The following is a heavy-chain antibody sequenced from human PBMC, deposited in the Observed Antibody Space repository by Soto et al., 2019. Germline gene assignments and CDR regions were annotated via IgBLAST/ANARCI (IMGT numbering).Heavy chain of an antibody. CDR3: ARRGGGGWYDYAFDI. Sequence: QVQLQDSGPGLVKPSEALSLTCTVSGGSINDYYWSWIRQPPGKGLEWIGYIYYSGSTNYNPSLESRVTISVDTSRNQFSLKLTSVTAADTAVYYCARRGGGGWYDYAFDIWGQGTMVTVSS. V-gene: IGHV4-59*08. J-gene: IGHJ3*02. D-gene: IGHD6-19*01. CDR2: IYYSGST. CDR1: GGSINDYY.